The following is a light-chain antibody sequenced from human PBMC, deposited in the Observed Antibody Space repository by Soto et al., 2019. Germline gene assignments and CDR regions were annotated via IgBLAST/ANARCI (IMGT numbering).Light chain of an antibody. V-gene: IGKV3-20*01. CDR2: GTS. CDR1: QTIGRNY. CDR3: QQHASSPLLT. Sequence: EIVLTQSPGTLSLAPGETAPLSCRARQTIGRNYLAWYQQKPGQAPRLLIFGTSTRATGIPDRFSGSGSGTDFTLSISSLEPEDFAVYYCQQHASSPLLTGGGGTTVDLK. J-gene: IGKJ4*01.